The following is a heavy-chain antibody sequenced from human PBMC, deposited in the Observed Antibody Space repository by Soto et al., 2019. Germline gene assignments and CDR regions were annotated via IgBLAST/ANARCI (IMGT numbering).Heavy chain of an antibody. Sequence: GGSLRLSCAASGFTFSSYAMSWVRQTPGKGLEWVSAISGSGGSTYYADSVKGRFTISRDNSKNTLYLQINSLRAEDTAVYYCAKDRGGLAYDYRVVWGQGTMVTVSS. J-gene: IGHJ3*01. D-gene: IGHD4-17*01. CDR1: GFTFSSYA. V-gene: IGHV3-23*01. CDR2: ISGSGGST. CDR3: AKDRGGLAYDYRVV.